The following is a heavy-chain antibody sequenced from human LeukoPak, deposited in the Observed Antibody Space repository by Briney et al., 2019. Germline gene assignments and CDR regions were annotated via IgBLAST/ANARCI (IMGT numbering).Heavy chain of an antibody. J-gene: IGHJ5*02. Sequence: GGSLRLSCAASGFTFSSYAMSWVRQAPGKGLEWVSAISGSGGSTYYADSVKGRFTISRDNSKNTLYLQMNSLRAEDTAVYYCAKDMAVAVDRMNWFDPWGQGTLVTVSS. V-gene: IGHV3-23*01. CDR1: GFTFSSYA. CDR3: AKDMAVAVDRMNWFDP. CDR2: ISGSGGST. D-gene: IGHD6-19*01.